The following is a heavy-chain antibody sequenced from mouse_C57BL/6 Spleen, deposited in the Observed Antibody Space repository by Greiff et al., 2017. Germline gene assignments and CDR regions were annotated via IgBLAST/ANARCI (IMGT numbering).Heavy chain of an antibody. V-gene: IGHV1-26*01. D-gene: IGHD1-1*01. CDR2: INPNNGGT. CDR3: ARFDYGSSYPYYYAMDY. CDR1: GYTFTDYY. Sequence: EVQLQQSGPELVKPGASVKISCKASGYTFTDYYMNWVKQSHGKSLEWIGDINPNNGGTSYNQKFKGKATLTVDKSSSTAYMELRSLTSEDSAVYYCARFDYGSSYPYYYAMDYWGQGTSVTVSS. J-gene: IGHJ4*01.